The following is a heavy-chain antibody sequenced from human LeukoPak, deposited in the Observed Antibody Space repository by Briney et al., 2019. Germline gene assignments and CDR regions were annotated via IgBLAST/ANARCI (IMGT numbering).Heavy chain of an antibody. V-gene: IGHV3-15*01. Sequence: PGGSLRLSCAASGFTFSSYAMSWVRQAPGKGLEWVGRIKSKTDGGTTDYAAPVKGRFTISRDDSENTLYLQMNSLKTEDTALYYCTTERDYYFHYWGQGTLVTVSS. CDR3: TTERDYYFHY. CDR2: IKSKTDGGTT. J-gene: IGHJ4*02. D-gene: IGHD2-21*01. CDR1: GFTFSSYA.